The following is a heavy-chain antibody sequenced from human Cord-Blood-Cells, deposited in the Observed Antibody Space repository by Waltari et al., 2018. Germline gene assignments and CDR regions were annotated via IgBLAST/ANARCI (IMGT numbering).Heavy chain of an antibody. CDR2: IYYSGST. CDR3: ARTTGGRNWYFDL. V-gene: IGHV4-39*01. Sequence: QLQLQESGPGLVKPSETLSLTCTVSGGSISSSSYYWGWIRQPPGKGLEWIGSIYYSGSTYYNPSLKSRVNISVXAXKXXFSLKLSSVTAADTAVYYCARTTGGRNWYFDLWGRGTLVTVSS. D-gene: IGHD7-27*01. CDR1: GGSISSSSYY. J-gene: IGHJ2*01.